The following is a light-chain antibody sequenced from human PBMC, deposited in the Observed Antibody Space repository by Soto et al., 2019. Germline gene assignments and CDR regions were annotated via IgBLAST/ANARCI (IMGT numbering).Light chain of an antibody. CDR1: QSVSSN. V-gene: IGKV3-15*01. Sequence: EIVMTQPPATLSVPPGERATPSCRARQSVSSNLAWYQQKPGQAPRLLIYGASTWATGIPARLSGSGSGTEFTLTISSLQSEDFAVYYCQQYNNWPRALTFGGGTKVEIK. CDR3: QQYNNWPRALT. CDR2: GAS. J-gene: IGKJ4*01.